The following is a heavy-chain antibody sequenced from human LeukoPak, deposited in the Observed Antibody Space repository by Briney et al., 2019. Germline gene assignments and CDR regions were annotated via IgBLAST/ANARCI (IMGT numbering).Heavy chain of an antibody. J-gene: IGHJ4*02. CDR3: AGVMAYSILPRFDY. Sequence: GGSLRLSCAASGFSFSSYSINWVRQAPGKGLEWVSYISGDGNAKHYTDSVKGRFTISRDNARNALYLQMNSLRAEDTAVYYCAGVMAYSILPRFDYWGQGTLVTVSS. CDR1: GFSFSSYS. CDR2: ISGDGNAK. V-gene: IGHV3-48*01. D-gene: IGHD4-11*01.